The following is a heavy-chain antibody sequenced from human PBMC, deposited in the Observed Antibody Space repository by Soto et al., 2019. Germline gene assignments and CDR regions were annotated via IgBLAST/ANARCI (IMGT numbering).Heavy chain of an antibody. CDR1: GFTFSSYG. J-gene: IGHJ6*02. Sequence: PGGSLRLSCAASGFTFSSYGMHWVRQAPGKGLEWVAVISYDGSNKYYADSVKGRFTISRDNSKNTLYLQMNSLRAEDTAVYYCAKDRLLTGTTHYYYYYGMDVWGQGTTVTVSS. CDR2: ISYDGSNK. CDR3: AKDRLLTGTTHYYYYYGMDV. V-gene: IGHV3-30*18. D-gene: IGHD1-7*01.